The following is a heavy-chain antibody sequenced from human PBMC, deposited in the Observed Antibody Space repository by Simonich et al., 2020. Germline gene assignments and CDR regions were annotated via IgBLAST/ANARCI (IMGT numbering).Heavy chain of an antibody. Sequence: QLQLQESGPGLVKPSETLSLTCTVSGGSISSSSYYWGWLRPPPGKGLELIGSINYSGSTYYNPPLTSRVTISVDTSKNQFSLKLSSVTAADTAVYYCARWAYSSSYFDYWGQGTLVTVSS. V-gene: IGHV4-39*01. J-gene: IGHJ4*02. CDR1: GGSISSSSYY. CDR3: ARWAYSSSYFDY. D-gene: IGHD6-6*01. CDR2: INYSGST.